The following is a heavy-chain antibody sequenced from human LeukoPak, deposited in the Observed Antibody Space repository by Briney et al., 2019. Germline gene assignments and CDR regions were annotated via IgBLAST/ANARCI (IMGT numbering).Heavy chain of an antibody. V-gene: IGHV1-2*02. D-gene: IGHD3-10*01. CDR3: ARAHIYYGSGSYYKVDWFDP. CDR1: GYTFTGYY. CDR2: TKPSSGGT. Sequence: ASVKVSCKASGYTFTGYYMHWVRQAPGQGLEWMGWTKPSSGGTNYAQKFQGRVTMTRDTSISTAYMELSRLRSDDTAVYYCARAHIYYGSGSYYKVDWFDPWGQGTLVTVSS. J-gene: IGHJ5*02.